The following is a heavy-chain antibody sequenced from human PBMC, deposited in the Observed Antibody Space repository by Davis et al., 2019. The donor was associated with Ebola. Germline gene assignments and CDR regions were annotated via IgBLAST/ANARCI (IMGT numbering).Heavy chain of an antibody. Sequence: KVSCKGSGYSFNNYWISWVRQLPGKGLEWLGRIDPSDSYNNYSPSFQGHITNSVDRSVSSVFLHWSSLRASDTAIYYCARDIPSSYNWFDPWGQGTQVTVSS. J-gene: IGHJ5*02. CDR2: IDPSDSYN. CDR1: GYSFNNYW. D-gene: IGHD2-15*01. V-gene: IGHV5-10-1*01. CDR3: ARDIPSSYNWFDP.